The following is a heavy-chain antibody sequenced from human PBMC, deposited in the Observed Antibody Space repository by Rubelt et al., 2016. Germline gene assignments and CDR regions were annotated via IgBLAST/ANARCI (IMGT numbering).Heavy chain of an antibody. J-gene: IGHJ4*02. CDR2: IHHSGGT. V-gene: IGHV4-4*02. D-gene: IGHD3-3*01. CDR1: GGSIDTKW. CDR3: AREGVSGYSLDS. Sequence: QVQLQESGPGLVKPSGTLSLTCAVSGGSIDTKWWSWVRQPPGKGLEWIGEIHHSGGTNYNPSLRGRVTISIDKSNNQFSLKLTAATAADTAVYYCAREGVSGYSLDSWGQGTLVTVSS.